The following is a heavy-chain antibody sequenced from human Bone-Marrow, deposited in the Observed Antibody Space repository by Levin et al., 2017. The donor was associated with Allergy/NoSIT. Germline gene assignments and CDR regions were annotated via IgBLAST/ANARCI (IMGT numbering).Heavy chain of an antibody. CDR3: AKDGPPVRGSYEDRASYYFDY. J-gene: IGHJ4*02. D-gene: IGHD1-26*01. CDR2: ISWNSGSI. V-gene: IGHV3-9*01. CDR1: GFTFDDYA. Sequence: SLKISCAASGFTFDDYAMHWVRQAPGKGLEWVSGISWNSGSIGYADSVKGRFTISRDNAKNSLYLQMNSLRAEDTALYYCAKDGPPVRGSYEDRASYYFDYWGQGTLVTVSS.